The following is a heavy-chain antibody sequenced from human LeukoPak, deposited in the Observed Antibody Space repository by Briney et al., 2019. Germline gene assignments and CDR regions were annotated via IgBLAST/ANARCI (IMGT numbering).Heavy chain of an antibody. J-gene: IGHJ4*02. CDR2: IIPIFGTA. CDR1: GGTFSSYA. V-gene: IGHV1-69*13. Sequence: SVKVSCKASGGTFSSYAISWVRQAPGQGLEWMGGIIPIFGTANYAQKFQGRVTITADESTSTAYMELSSLRSDDTAVYYCARDGADCGGGSCQYYFAYWGQGTLVTVSS. D-gene: IGHD2-15*01. CDR3: ARDGADCGGGSCQYYFAY.